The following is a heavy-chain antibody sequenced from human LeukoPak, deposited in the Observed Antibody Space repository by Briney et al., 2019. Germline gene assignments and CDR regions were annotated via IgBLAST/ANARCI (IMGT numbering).Heavy chain of an antibody. CDR3: ARSPGYGSGSYYMSRRDAFDI. V-gene: IGHV4-59*01. Sequence: KPSETLSLTSTVSGGSISNYYWSWIRQPPWKGLEWIGYIYYSGSTNYNPSLKSRVTISVDTSKNQFSLKLSSVTAADTAVYYCARSPGYGSGSYYMSRRDAFDIWGQGTMVTVSS. D-gene: IGHD3-10*01. CDR2: IYYSGST. J-gene: IGHJ3*02. CDR1: GGSISNYY.